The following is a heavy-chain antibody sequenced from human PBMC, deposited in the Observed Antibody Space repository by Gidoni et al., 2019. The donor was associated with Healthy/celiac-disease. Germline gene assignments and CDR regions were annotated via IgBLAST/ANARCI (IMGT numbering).Heavy chain of an antibody. D-gene: IGHD2-21*01. CDR1: GYSFTSYW. CDR3: ARLRTYCGGDCQVVYFDY. V-gene: IGHV5-51*01. CDR2: IYPGDSDT. Sequence: EVQLVQSGAEVTQPGESLKISCKGSGYSFTSYWLGWVRQMPGKGLEWMGIIYPGDSDTRYSPSFQGQFTISADKSISTAYLQWSSLKASDTAMDYCARLRTYCGGDCQVVYFDYWGQGTLVTVSS. J-gene: IGHJ4*02.